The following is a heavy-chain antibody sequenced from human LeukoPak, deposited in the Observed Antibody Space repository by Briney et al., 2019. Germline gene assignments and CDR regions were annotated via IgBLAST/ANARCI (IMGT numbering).Heavy chain of an antibody. CDR1: GGSFSGYY. CDR3: ARDSEGSSSTWFDY. V-gene: IGHV4-34*01. Sequence: PSETQSLTYAVYGGSFSGYYWSWIRQPPGKGLEWIGEINHSGSTNYNPSLKSRVTISVDTSKNQFSLKLSSVTAADTAVYYCARDSEGSSSTWFDYWGQGTLVTVSS. D-gene: IGHD6-6*01. CDR2: INHSGST. J-gene: IGHJ4*02.